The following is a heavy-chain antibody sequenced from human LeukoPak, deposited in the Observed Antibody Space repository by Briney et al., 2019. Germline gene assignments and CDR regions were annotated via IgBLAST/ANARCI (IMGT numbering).Heavy chain of an antibody. CDR1: GGTFSSYA. Sequence: GASVKVSCKASGGTFSSYAISWVRQAPGQGLEWMGGIIPIFGTANYAQKFQGRVTITADESTSTAYMELSSLRSEDTAVYYCARPSRCSSTSCRAPFDYWGQGTLVTVSS. D-gene: IGHD2-2*01. CDR2: IIPIFGTA. J-gene: IGHJ4*02. V-gene: IGHV1-69*01. CDR3: ARPSRCSSTSCRAPFDY.